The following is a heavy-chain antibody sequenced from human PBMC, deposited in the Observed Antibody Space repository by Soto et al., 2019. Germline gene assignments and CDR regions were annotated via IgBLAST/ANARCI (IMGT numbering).Heavy chain of an antibody. V-gene: IGHV1-2*04. CDR1: GYRFTDYH. CDR3: ARGDSTDCSNGVCSFFYNHDMDV. Sequence: VSVKVSFKASGYRFTDYHIHLVRQAPGQGLEWLGRINPKSGGTSTAQKFQGWVTMATDTSISTASMELTRLTSYDTAIYYCARGDSTDCSNGVCSFFYNHDMDVWGQGTTVTVSS. CDR2: INPKSGGT. D-gene: IGHD2-8*01. J-gene: IGHJ6*01.